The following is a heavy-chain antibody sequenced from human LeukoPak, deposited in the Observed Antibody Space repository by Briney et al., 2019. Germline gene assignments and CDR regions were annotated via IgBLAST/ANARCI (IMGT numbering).Heavy chain of an antibody. CDR3: ASGGIYYGAAFES. D-gene: IGHD1-26*01. V-gene: IGHV3-20*04. J-gene: IGHJ4*02. CDR1: GFTFDDYG. Sequence: GGSLRLSCAGSGFTFDDYGMSWVRQAPGKGLEWVSGINWNGGSIGYADSVKGRFTISRDNAKNSLYLQMNSLRAEDTAFYYCASGGIYYGAAFESWGQGTLVTVSS. CDR2: INWNGGSI.